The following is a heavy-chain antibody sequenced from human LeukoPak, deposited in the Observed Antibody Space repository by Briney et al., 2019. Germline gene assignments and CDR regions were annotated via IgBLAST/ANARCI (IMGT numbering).Heavy chain of an antibody. CDR2: ISGSGGST. Sequence: GGSLRLSCAASGFTFSSYAMSWVRQAPGKGLEWVSAISGSGGSTYYADSVKGRFTISRDNSKNTLYLQMNSLRAEDTAVYYCAKDPSTGTGYGYGNWFDPWGQGTLVTVSS. V-gene: IGHV3-23*01. D-gene: IGHD5-18*01. CDR3: AKDPSTGTGYGYGNWFDP. CDR1: GFTFSSYA. J-gene: IGHJ5*02.